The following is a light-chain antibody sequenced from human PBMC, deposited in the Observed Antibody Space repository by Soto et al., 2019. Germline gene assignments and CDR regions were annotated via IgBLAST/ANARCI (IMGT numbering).Light chain of an antibody. CDR3: CSYAGSSASWL. J-gene: IGLJ3*02. V-gene: IGLV2-23*01. CDR1: SSDVGSYNL. CDR2: EGS. Sequence: QSALTQPASVSGSPGQSITISCTGTSSDVGSYNLVSWYQQHPGKAPQLMIYEGSKRPSGVSNRVSGSKSGNTASLTISGLQSEAEPDYYCCSYAGSSASWLFGGRTKLTLL.